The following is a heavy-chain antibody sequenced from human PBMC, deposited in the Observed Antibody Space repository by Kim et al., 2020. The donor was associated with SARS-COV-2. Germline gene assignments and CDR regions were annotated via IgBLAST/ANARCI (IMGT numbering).Heavy chain of an antibody. J-gene: IGHJ4*02. Sequence: SVKGRFTISRDNAKNSLYLQMNSLRDEDTAVYYCASLVYYYDSSGYFDYWGQRTLVTVSS. V-gene: IGHV3-48*02. CDR3: ASLVYYYDSSGYFDY. D-gene: IGHD3-22*01.